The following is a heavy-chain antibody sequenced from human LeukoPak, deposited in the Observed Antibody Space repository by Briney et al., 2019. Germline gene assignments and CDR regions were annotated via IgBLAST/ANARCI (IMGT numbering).Heavy chain of an antibody. V-gene: IGHV1-69*02. CDR1: GGTFSSYT. Sequence: GASVKVSCKASGGTFSSYTISWVRQAPGQGLEWMGRIIPILGIANYAQKFQGRVTIAADKSTSTAYMELSSLRSEDTAVYYCARPSSALAFDIWGQGTMVTVSS. CDR3: ARPSSALAFDI. CDR2: IIPILGIA. D-gene: IGHD3-22*01. J-gene: IGHJ3*02.